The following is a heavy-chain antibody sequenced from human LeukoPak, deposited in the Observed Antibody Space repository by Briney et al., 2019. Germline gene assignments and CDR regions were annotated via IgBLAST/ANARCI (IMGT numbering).Heavy chain of an antibody. D-gene: IGHD2-2*01. Sequence: GGSLRLSCAASGFTFANYNFNWVRQAPGKGLEWVSTITGSGGSTHYADSVRGRFTISRDNSENTLFLQMNSLRAEDTAIYYCAKDQVDIVVPAALDYWGQGTLVTVSS. V-gene: IGHV3-23*01. J-gene: IGHJ4*02. CDR1: GFTFANYN. CDR3: AKDQVDIVVPAALDY. CDR2: ITGSGGST.